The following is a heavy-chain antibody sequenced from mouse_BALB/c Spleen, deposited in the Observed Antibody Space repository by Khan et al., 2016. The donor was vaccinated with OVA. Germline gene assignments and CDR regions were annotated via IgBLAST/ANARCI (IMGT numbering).Heavy chain of an antibody. CDR3: ARSQLGLRFDY. CDR2: INPGNGIT. J-gene: IGHJ2*01. CDR1: GYAFTSYL. Sequence: QVQLKQSGAELVGPGTSVKVSCKASGYAFTSYLIEWVNQRPGQGLEWIGLINPGNGITNYNEKFRGKATLTADKSSTTAYMRFSSLTSDDSAVYFCARSQLGLRFDYWGQGTTLTVSS. D-gene: IGHD3-1*01. V-gene: IGHV1-54*01.